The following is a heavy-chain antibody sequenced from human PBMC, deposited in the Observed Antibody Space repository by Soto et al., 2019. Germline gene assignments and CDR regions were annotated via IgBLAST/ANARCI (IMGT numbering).Heavy chain of an antibody. CDR3: ARGMYYHDTGGWAY. CDR2: ISSSSSTI. V-gene: IGHV3-48*02. D-gene: IGHD3-22*01. CDR1: GFTFSSYS. Sequence: EVQLVESGGGLVQPGGSLRLSCAVSGFTFSSYSMNWVRQAPGKGLEWVSYISSSSSTIYYADSVKGRFTISRDNAKNSLYLQMNSLRDEGTAVYYCARGMYYHDTGGWAYWGQGTLVTVSS. J-gene: IGHJ4*02.